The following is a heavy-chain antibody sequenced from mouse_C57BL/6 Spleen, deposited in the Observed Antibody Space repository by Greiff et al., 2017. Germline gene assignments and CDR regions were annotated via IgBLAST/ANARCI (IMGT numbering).Heavy chain of an antibody. D-gene: IGHD1-1*01. CDR2: IYYSGTI. CDR3: AREGITTVVATGFDY. CDR1: GISITTGNYR. J-gene: IGHJ2*01. V-gene: IGHV3-5*01. Sequence: EVKVEESGPGLVKPSQTVFLTCTVTGISITTGNYRWSWIRQFPGNKLEWIGYIYYSGTITYNPSLTSRTTITRDTPKNQFFLEMNSLTAEDTATYYCAREGITTVVATGFDYWGQGTTLTVSS.